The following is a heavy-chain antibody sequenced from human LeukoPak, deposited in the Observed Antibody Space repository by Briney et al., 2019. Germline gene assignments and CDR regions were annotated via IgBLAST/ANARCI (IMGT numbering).Heavy chain of an antibody. V-gene: IGHV3-33*01. CDR1: GFTFSSYG. CDR3: ARDSVQYSSGWSFDY. Sequence: PGRSLRLSCAASGFTFSSYGMHWVRQAPGKGLEWVAVIWYDGSNKYYADSVKGRFTISRDNSKNTLYLQMNSLRAEDTAVHYCARDSVQYSSGWSFDYWGQGTLVTVSS. CDR2: IWYDGSNK. D-gene: IGHD6-19*01. J-gene: IGHJ4*02.